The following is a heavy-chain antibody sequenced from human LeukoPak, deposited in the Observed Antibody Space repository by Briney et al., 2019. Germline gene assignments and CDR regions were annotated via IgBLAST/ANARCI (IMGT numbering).Heavy chain of an antibody. CDR2: ISYDGSNK. J-gene: IGHJ4*02. V-gene: IGHV3-30*18. CDR1: GFTFSSYG. D-gene: IGHD3-22*01. CDR3: AKNXYDXSGXXXXYDY. Sequence: GRSLRLSCAASGFTFSSYGMHWVRQAPGKGLEWVAVISYDGSNKYYADSVKGRFTISRDNSKNTLYLQMNSLRAEDTAVYYCAKNXYDXSGXXXXYDYXGXGXLVTVS.